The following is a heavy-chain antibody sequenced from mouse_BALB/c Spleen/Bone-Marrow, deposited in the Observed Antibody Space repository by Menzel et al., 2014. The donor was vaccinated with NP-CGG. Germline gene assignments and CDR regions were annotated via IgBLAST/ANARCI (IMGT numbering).Heavy chain of an antibody. CDR3: AREGGYYGSLYAMDY. Sequence: VQLKESGPELVKPGASVKMSCKASGYTFTSYVMHWVKQKPGQGLERIGYINPYNDGTKYNEKFKGKATLTSDKSSSTAYMELSSLTSEDSAVYYCAREGGYYGSLYAMDYWGQGTSVTVSS. CDR2: INPYNDGT. CDR1: GYTFTSYV. J-gene: IGHJ4*01. D-gene: IGHD1-1*01. V-gene: IGHV1-14*01.